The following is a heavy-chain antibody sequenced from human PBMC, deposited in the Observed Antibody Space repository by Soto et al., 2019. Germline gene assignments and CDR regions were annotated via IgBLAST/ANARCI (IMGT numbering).Heavy chain of an antibody. D-gene: IGHD4-4*01. V-gene: IGHV3-21*01. CDR2: ISSSSSYI. Sequence: EVQLVESGGGLVKPGGSLRLSCAASGFTFSSYSMNWVRQAPGKGLEWVSSISSSSSYIYYADSVKGRFTISRDNAKNSLYLQMNSLRAEDTSVYYCASLIIPTTLGGTTASFYYGMDVGGQGTTVTVSS. J-gene: IGHJ6*02. CDR1: GFTFSSYS. CDR3: ASLIIPTTLGGTTASFYYGMDV.